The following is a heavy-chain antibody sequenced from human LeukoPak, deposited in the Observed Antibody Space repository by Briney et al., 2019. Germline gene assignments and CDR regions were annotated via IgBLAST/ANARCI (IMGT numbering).Heavy chain of an antibody. Sequence: SQTLSLTCAISGDSVSSNSAAWNWIRQSPSRGLEWLGRTYYRPKWYNDYAVSVKSRITINPDTSKNQFSPQLNSVTPEDTAVYYCARTPSTSIAARPGFDYWGQGTLVTVSS. D-gene: IGHD6-6*01. CDR3: ARTPSTSIAARPGFDY. J-gene: IGHJ4*02. V-gene: IGHV6-1*01. CDR1: GDSVSSNSAA. CDR2: TYYRPKWYN.